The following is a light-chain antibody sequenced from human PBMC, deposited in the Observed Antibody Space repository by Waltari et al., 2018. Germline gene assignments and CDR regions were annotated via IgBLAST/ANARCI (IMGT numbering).Light chain of an antibody. J-gene: IGLJ3*02. CDR1: SSDVGYYDY. CDR2: DVS. V-gene: IGLV2-14*01. CDR3: SSFTSISTWV. Sequence: QSALTQPASVSGSPGQSITISCTGTSSDVGYYDYVSWYQQYPGKAPKVIIYDVSERPSGVSSHLSASKSANAASLTISGLQAEDETDYYCSSFTSISTWVFGGGTKVTVL.